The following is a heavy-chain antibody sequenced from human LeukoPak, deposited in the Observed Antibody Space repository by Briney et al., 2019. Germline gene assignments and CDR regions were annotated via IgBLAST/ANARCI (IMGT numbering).Heavy chain of an antibody. V-gene: IGHV3-66*01. D-gene: IGHD3-22*01. Sequence: GGSLRLSCAASGFTVSTNYMSWVRQAPGMGLEWVSVIYSGGRTYYADSVKGRFTISRDNSKDTLYLQMNSLRAEDTAVYYCARESNSGYYLSYWGQGTLVTVSS. CDR2: IYSGGRT. CDR1: GFTVSTNY. CDR3: ARESNSGYYLSY. J-gene: IGHJ4*02.